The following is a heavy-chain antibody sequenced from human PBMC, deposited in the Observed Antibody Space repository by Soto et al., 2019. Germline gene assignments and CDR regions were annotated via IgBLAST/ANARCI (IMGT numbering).Heavy chain of an antibody. Sequence: ASVKVSCKASGYTFTSYYMHWVRQAPGQGLEWMGIINPSGGSTSYAQKFRGRVTMTRDTSTSTVYMELSSLRSEDTAVYYCARDGLEEFYYGSGSFFDYWGQGTLVTVSS. J-gene: IGHJ4*02. V-gene: IGHV1-46*01. D-gene: IGHD3-10*01. CDR3: ARDGLEEFYYGSGSFFDY. CDR2: INPSGGST. CDR1: GYTFTSYY.